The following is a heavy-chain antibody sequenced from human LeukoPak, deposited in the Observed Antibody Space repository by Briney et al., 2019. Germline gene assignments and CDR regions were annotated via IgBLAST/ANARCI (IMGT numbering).Heavy chain of an antibody. D-gene: IGHD2-15*01. J-gene: IGHJ4*02. CDR2: INPKNAGT. CDR1: GYTFTGYY. CDR3: ARVKVGYCSGGSCYRTFDY. V-gene: IGHV1-2*02. Sequence: GASVKVSCKASGYTFTGYYMHWVRQAPGQGREWMGWINPKNAGTNYAQKFQGRVTMTRDTSISTAYMELSRLTSDDTAVYYCARVKVGYCSGGSCYRTFDYWGQGTLVTVSS.